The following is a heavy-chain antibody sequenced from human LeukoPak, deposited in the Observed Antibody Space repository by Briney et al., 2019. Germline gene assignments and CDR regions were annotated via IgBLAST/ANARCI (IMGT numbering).Heavy chain of an antibody. CDR1: RYTFTSYD. Sequence: ASVKVSCKASRYTFTSYDINWVRQATGQGLEWMGWMNPNSGNTGYAQKFQGRVTITRNTSISTAYMELSSLRSEDTAVYYCARGEMATIKFDYWGQGTLVTVSS. CDR3: ARGEMATIKFDY. CDR2: MNPNSGNT. J-gene: IGHJ4*02. V-gene: IGHV1-8*03. D-gene: IGHD5-24*01.